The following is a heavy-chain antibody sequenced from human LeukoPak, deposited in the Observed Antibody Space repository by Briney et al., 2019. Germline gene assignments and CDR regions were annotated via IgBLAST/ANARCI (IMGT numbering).Heavy chain of an antibody. CDR1: GGSFSGYY. CDR2: IYHSGST. D-gene: IGHD2-15*01. J-gene: IGHJ3*02. V-gene: IGHV4-34*01. CDR3: ARDRRGYCSGGSCFDDAFDI. Sequence: SETLSLTCAVYGGSFSGYYWSWIRQPPGKGLEWIGSIYHSGSTYYNPSLKSRVTISVDTSKNQFSLKLSSVTAADTAVYYCARDRRGYCSGGSCFDDAFDIWGQGTMVTVSS.